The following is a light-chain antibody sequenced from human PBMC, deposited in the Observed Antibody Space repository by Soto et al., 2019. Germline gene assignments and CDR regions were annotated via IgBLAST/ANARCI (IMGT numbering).Light chain of an antibody. CDR2: KAS. CDR1: QSISSW. CDR3: QQHSNYPLP. V-gene: IGKV1-5*03. Sequence: IQMTQSPSTLSASVGDRVTITCRASQSISSWLAWYQQKPGKAPKLLSYKASSLDSGVTSRFSGSVSGTEFPLTISSLQPDDCATYYCQQHSNYPLPCGGGTKVEIK. J-gene: IGKJ4*01.